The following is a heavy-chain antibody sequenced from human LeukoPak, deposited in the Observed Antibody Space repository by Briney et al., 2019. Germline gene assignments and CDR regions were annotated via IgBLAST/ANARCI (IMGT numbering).Heavy chain of an antibody. CDR3: ARREMAFDY. J-gene: IGHJ4*02. D-gene: IGHD5-24*01. V-gene: IGHV4-59*08. CDR1: GGSISSYY. Sequence: SETLSLTCTVSGGSISSYYWSWIRPPPGKGLEWIGYIYYSGSTNYNPSLKSRVTISVDTSKNQFSLKLSSVTAADTAVYYCARREMAFDYWGQGTLVTVSS. CDR2: IYYSGST.